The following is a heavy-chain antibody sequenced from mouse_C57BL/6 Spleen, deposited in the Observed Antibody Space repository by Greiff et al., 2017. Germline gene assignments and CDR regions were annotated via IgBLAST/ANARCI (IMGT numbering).Heavy chain of an antibody. J-gene: IGHJ2*01. CDR3: ARDSSGYIDY. CDR1: GYAFSSSC. Sequence: QVQLQQSGPELVKPGASVSITCTVSGYAFSSSCMNRVKQRLGKGLQWFGRNYPGDGDTNYNGKFKGKATLTEDKSSRTAYMQLSSLTSEDSAVYFCARDSSGYIDYWGQGTTLTVSS. CDR2: NYPGDGDT. V-gene: IGHV1-82*01. D-gene: IGHD3-2*02.